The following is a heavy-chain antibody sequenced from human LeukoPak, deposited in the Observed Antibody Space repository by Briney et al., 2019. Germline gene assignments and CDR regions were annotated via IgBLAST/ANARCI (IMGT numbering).Heavy chain of an antibody. D-gene: IGHD3-9*01. V-gene: IGHV4-39*07. CDR1: GGSISSSSYY. CDR2: IYYRGST. J-gene: IGHJ5*02. CDR3: ARGMIRYFDWLSPNWFVP. Sequence: PSETLSLTCTVSGGSISSSSYYWGWIRQPPGKGLEWIGSIYYRGSTYYNPSLKSRVTISVDTSKNQFSLKLSSVTAADTAVYYCARGMIRYFDWLSPNWFVPWGQGTLVTVSS.